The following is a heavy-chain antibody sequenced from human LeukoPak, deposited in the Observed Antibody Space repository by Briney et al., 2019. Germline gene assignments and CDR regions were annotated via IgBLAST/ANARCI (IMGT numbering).Heavy chain of an antibody. Sequence: PGGSLRLSRAASGFTFSGSAMHWVRQASGKGLEWVGRIRSKANSYATAYAASVKGRFTISRDDSKNTAYLQMNSLKTEDTAVYYCTRPGDSSSSYYYYYMDVWGKGTTVTVSS. V-gene: IGHV3-73*01. CDR1: GFTFSGSA. D-gene: IGHD6-6*01. CDR3: TRPGDSSSSYYYYYMDV. CDR2: IRSKANSYAT. J-gene: IGHJ6*03.